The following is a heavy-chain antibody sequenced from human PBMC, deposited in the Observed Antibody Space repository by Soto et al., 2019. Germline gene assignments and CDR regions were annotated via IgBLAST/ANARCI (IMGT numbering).Heavy chain of an antibody. CDR1: GYIFTRYG. D-gene: IGHD3-22*01. J-gene: IGHJ5*02. Sequence: ASVKVSCKASGYIFTRYGITWVRQAPGQGLEWMGSISAYNGNTYYAQHLQGRLNMATDTSTSTAYMELRSLRSDDTAFYYCAKYSSSRGGFDPWRQGTLVTVSS. CDR3: AKYSSSRGGFDP. CDR2: ISAYNGNT. V-gene: IGHV1-18*01.